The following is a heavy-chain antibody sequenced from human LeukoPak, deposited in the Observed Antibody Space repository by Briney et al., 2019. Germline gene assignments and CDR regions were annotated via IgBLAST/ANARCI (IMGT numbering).Heavy chain of an antibody. Sequence: ASVTVSCKASGYTFTSYYMHWVRQAPGQGLEWMGIINPSGGSTSYAQKFQGRVTMTRDTSTSTVYMELSSLRSEDTAVYYCARAFMVRGVIISNWFDPWGQGTLVTVSS. CDR3: ARAFMVRGVIISNWFDP. J-gene: IGHJ5*02. CDR2: INPSGGST. D-gene: IGHD3-10*01. CDR1: GYTFTSYY. V-gene: IGHV1-46*01.